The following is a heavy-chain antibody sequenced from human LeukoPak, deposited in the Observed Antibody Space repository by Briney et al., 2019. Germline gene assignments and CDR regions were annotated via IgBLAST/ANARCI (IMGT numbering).Heavy chain of an antibody. V-gene: IGHV4-39*01. CDR1: GGSTSSSNYY. J-gene: IGHJ4*02. Sequence: SETLSLTCTVSGGSTSSSNYYWGWIRQPPGKGLEWIGGIHYPGNTYYNPSLKSRVTISVDTSKNQFSLKLSSVTAADTAVYYCARLGAGPTYYDFWSGYSSFYFDYWGQGTLVTVSS. D-gene: IGHD3-3*01. CDR3: ARLGAGPTYYDFWSGYSSFYFDY. CDR2: IHYPGNT.